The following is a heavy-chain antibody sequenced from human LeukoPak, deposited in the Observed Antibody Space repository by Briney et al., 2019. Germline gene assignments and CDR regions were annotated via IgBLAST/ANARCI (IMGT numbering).Heavy chain of an antibody. CDR3: ARRPRYSSSWDTFDY. D-gene: IGHD6-13*01. J-gene: IGHJ4*02. V-gene: IGHV4-39*01. CDR2: IYYSGST. Sequence: SETLSLTCAVYGGSFSSYYWSWIRQPPGKGLEWIGSIYYSGSTYYNPSLKSRVTISVDTSKNQFSLKLSSVTAADTAVYYCARRPRYSSSWDTFDYWGQGTLVTVSS. CDR1: GGSFSSYY.